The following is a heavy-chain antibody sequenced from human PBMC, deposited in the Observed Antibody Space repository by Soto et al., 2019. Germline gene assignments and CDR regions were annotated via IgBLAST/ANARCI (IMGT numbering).Heavy chain of an antibody. V-gene: IGHV3-49*04. Sequence: HPGGSLRLSCTASGFTFGDYAMSWVRQAPGKGLEWVGFIRSKAYGGTTEYAASVKGRFTISRDDSKSIAYLQMNSLKTEDTAVYYCTRDSKYDFWSGSPYGMDVWGQGTTVTVSS. J-gene: IGHJ6*02. CDR2: IRSKAYGGTT. D-gene: IGHD3-3*01. CDR1: GFTFGDYA. CDR3: TRDSKYDFWSGSPYGMDV.